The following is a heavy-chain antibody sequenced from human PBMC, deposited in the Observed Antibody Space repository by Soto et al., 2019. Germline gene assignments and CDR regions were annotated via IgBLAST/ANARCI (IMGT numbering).Heavy chain of an antibody. CDR2: IYSGGST. CDR1: GFAVSSNY. Sequence: SGGSLRLSCAASGFAVSSNYMSWVRQAPGKGLEWVSVIYSGGSTYYADSVKGRFTISRDNSKNTLYLQMNSLRAEDTAVYYCGRDSSLPDYDFWSGYRNYYYYYMDVWGKGTTVTVSS. V-gene: IGHV3-66*01. J-gene: IGHJ6*03. CDR3: GRDSSLPDYDFWSGYRNYYYYYMDV. D-gene: IGHD3-3*01.